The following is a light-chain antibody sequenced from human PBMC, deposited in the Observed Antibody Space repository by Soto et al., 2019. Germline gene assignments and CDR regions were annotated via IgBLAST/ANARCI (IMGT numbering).Light chain of an antibody. CDR1: QNIETY. V-gene: IGKV1-39*01. Sequence: DIQMTQSPASLSASVGDSVTITCRASQNIETYLNWYQVKPGKAPKLLLSVAPGFQGEVPSYFSGSGSGTDFTLTISSLQPEDFATYYCQQRYSSPRTFGQGTKVDI. CDR3: QQRYSSPRT. CDR2: VAP. J-gene: IGKJ1*01.